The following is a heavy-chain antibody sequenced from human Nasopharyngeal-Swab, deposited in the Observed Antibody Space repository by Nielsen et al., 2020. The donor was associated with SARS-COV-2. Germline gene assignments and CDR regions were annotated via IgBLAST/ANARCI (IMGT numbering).Heavy chain of an antibody. CDR2: ISGSGGST. D-gene: IGHD5-12*01. J-gene: IGHJ4*02. CDR3: AKDAGYSGYDYFDY. CDR1: GFTFSSYA. V-gene: IGHV3-23*01. Sequence: GASLKISCAASGFTFSSYAMNWVRQAPGKGLEWVSAISGSGGSTYYADSVKGRFTISRDNSKNTLYLQMNSLRAEDTAVYYCAKDAGYSGYDYFDYWGQGTLVTVSS.